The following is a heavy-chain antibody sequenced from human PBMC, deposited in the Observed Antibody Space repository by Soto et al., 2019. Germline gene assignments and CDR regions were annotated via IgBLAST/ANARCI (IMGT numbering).Heavy chain of an antibody. Sequence: SLRLSCAGSGFTFDDYAMDWVRHAPGKGLEWVSGISWNSGRIGYADSVKGRLTISRDNAKNSLYLQMNSLRAEDTAFYYCAKSPSYYGDFDYWGQGTLVTVSS. CDR3: AKSPSYYGDFDY. D-gene: IGHD4-17*01. CDR1: GFTFDDYA. J-gene: IGHJ4*02. CDR2: ISWNSGRI. V-gene: IGHV3-9*01.